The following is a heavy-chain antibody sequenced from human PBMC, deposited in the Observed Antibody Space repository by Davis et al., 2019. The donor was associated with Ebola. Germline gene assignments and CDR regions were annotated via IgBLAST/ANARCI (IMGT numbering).Heavy chain of an antibody. CDR3: ARAQYSYGPLDAFDI. J-gene: IGHJ3*02. V-gene: IGHV3-30*03. D-gene: IGHD5-18*01. CDR1: GFTFSSYG. CDR2: ISYDGSNK. Sequence: GESLKISCAASGFTFSSYGMHWVRQAPGKGLEWVAVISYDGSNKYYADSVKGRFTISRDNSKSTLYLQMNSLRAEDTAVYYCARAQYSYGPLDAFDIWGQGTMVTVSS.